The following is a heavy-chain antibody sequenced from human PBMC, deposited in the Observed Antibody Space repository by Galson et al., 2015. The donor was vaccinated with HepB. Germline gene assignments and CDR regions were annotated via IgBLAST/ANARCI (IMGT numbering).Heavy chain of an antibody. D-gene: IGHD3-16*01. Sequence: SLRLSCAASGFTFSSHSMNWVRQAPGKGLEWVSSISSSSSYIYYADSVKGRFTISRDNAKNSLYLQMNSLRAEDTAVYYCAREAPAGSWGDYWGQGTLVTVSS. CDR1: GFTFSSHS. CDR2: ISSSSSYI. V-gene: IGHV3-21*01. J-gene: IGHJ4*02. CDR3: AREAPAGSWGDY.